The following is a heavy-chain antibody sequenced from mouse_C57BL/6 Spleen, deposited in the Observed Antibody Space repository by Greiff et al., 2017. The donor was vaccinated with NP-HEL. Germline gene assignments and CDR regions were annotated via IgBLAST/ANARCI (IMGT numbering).Heavy chain of an antibody. CDR3: ARSGYYGSRNYAMDY. V-gene: IGHV1-50*01. CDR2: IDPSDSYT. Sequence: VQLQQPGAELVKPGASVKLSCKASGYTFTSYWMQWVKQRPGQGLEWIGEIDPSDSYTNYNQKFKGKATLTVDTSSSTAYMQLSSLTSEDSAVYYCARSGYYGSRNYAMDYWGQGTSVTVSS. J-gene: IGHJ4*01. D-gene: IGHD1-1*01. CDR1: GYTFTSYW.